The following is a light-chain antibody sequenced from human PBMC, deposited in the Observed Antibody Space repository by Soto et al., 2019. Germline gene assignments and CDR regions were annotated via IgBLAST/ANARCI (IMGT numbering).Light chain of an antibody. V-gene: IGKV3-15*01. Sequence: EIVMTQSPATLSVSPGERVTLSCRASQSVSSNLAWYQHKPGQAPRLLIYGASTRATGIPARFSGSGSGTEFTLTISSLQSEDFAVYYCQQYNNWPPLTFGGGTKVDIK. CDR2: GAS. J-gene: IGKJ4*01. CDR3: QQYNNWPPLT. CDR1: QSVSSN.